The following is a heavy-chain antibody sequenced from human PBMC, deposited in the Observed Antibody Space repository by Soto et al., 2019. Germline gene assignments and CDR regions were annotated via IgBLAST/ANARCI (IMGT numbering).Heavy chain of an antibody. D-gene: IGHD3-22*01. J-gene: IGHJ6*02. V-gene: IGHV3-23*01. CDR1: GFPFRTHA. CDR2: ISGSGAAT. CDR3: ASLPWGDYDSSGYGLLYYGMDV. Sequence: GGSLRLSCAAAGFPFRTHAMTWVRQTPAKGLEWISTISGSGAATYYADSVRGRFTISRDNTENTLFLQMNSLKASDTAMYYCASLPWGDYDSSGYGLLYYGMDVWGQGTTVTVSS.